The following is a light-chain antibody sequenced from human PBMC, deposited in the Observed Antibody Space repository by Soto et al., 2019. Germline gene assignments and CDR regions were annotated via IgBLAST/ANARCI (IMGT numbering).Light chain of an antibody. CDR1: QSMTSW. J-gene: IGKJ3*01. V-gene: IGKV1-5*03. CDR3: QQYNSYPFS. Sequence: DIQVTQSPSTLSASVGDRVTITCRASQSMTSWLAWYQQKPGKAPKRLIYKASSLESGVPSRFSGSGSGTEFTLTISSLQPDDFATYYCQQYNSYPFSFGPGTKVDIK. CDR2: KAS.